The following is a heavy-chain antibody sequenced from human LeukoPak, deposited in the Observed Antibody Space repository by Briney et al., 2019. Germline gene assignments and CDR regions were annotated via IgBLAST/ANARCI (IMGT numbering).Heavy chain of an antibody. CDR3: ARGTYRGLAVAGIYL. Sequence: PSETLSLTCTVSGDSISSYYWSWIRQPPGKGLEWIGYIYYSGSTNYNPSLKSRVTISVDTSKNQFSLKLSSVTAADTAVYYCARGTYRGLAVAGIYLWGQGTLVTVSS. J-gene: IGHJ4*02. V-gene: IGHV4-59*01. D-gene: IGHD6-19*01. CDR1: GDSISSYY. CDR2: IYYSGST.